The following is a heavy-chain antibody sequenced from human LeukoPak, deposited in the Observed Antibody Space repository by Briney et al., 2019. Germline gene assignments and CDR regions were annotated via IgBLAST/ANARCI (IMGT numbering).Heavy chain of an antibody. J-gene: IGHJ4*02. CDR2: INHSGST. D-gene: IGHD3-22*01. CDR3: ARGGARDSSGYYYGFSY. CDR1: GGSFSGYY. V-gene: IGHV4-34*01. Sequence: PSETLSLTCAVYGGSFSGYYWSWSRQPPGKGLEWIGEINHSGSTNYNPSLKSRVTISVDTSKNQFSLKLSSVTAADTAVYYCARGGARDSSGYYYGFSYWGQGTLVTVSS.